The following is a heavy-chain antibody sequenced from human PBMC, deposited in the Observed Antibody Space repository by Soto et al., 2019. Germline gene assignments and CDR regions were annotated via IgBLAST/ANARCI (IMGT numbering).Heavy chain of an antibody. V-gene: IGHV3-21*01. CDR2: ISSNSTYI. CDR3: AVGCSSATCSSVPRYNGLDV. CDR1: GFTFSTYS. D-gene: IGHD2-2*01. J-gene: IGHJ6*02. Sequence: EVQLVESGGGLVKPGGSLRLSCAASGFTFSTYSMNWVRQAPGKGLEWVSFISSNSTYIYYADSVKGRFTISRDNAKNSLYLQLNSLRDGDTAVYYCAVGCSSATCSSVPRYNGLDVWGQGTTVTVS.